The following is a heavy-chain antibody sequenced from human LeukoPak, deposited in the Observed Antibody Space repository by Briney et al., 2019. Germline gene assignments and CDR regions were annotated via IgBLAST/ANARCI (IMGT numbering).Heavy chain of an antibody. J-gene: IGHJ4*02. V-gene: IGHV3-48*01. Sequence: GGSLRLSCAASGFTFSSYSMNWVRQAPGKGLEWVSYISTSSGTIHYADSVKGRFTISRDNSKNTLYLQMNSLRAEDTAVYYCVVVPAAMAPYYFDYWGQGTLVTVSS. CDR2: ISTSSGTI. D-gene: IGHD2-2*01. CDR3: VVVPAAMAPYYFDY. CDR1: GFTFSSYS.